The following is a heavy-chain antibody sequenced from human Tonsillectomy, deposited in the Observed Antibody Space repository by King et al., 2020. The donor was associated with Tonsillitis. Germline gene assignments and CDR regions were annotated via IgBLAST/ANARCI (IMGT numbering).Heavy chain of an antibody. CDR2: ISYDGISM. Sequence: QLVQSGGGVVQPGRSLRLSCAASGFTFSSSAMHWVRQAPGKGLEWVAVISYDGISMNIADSVKGRFTISRDNSKNTLYLQVNSLRVEDTAVYYCARGLVGGYRYGSFCQGVDVGGQGTTVTVSS. CDR1: GFTFSSSA. D-gene: IGHD5-18*01. V-gene: IGHV3-30-3*01. CDR3: ARGLVGGYRYGSFCQGVDV. J-gene: IGHJ6*02.